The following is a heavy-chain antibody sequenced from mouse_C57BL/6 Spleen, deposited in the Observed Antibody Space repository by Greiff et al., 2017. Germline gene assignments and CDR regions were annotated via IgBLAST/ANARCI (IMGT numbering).Heavy chain of an antibody. V-gene: IGHV1-15*01. CDR3: TMIEFYYYGSSALAY. Sequence: QVQLQQSGAELVRPGASVTLSCKASGYTFTDYDMHWVKQTPVHGLEWIGAIDPETGGTAYNQKFKGKAILTADKSSSTAYMELRSLTSEDSAFYYCTMIEFYYYGSSALAYWGQGTLVTVSA. CDR1: GYTFTDYD. D-gene: IGHD1-1*01. J-gene: IGHJ3*01. CDR2: IDPETGGT.